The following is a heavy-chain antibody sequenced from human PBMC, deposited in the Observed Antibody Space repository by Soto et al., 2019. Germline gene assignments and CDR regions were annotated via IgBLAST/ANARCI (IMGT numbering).Heavy chain of an antibody. CDR1: GGSISSGDYY. J-gene: IGHJ4*02. CDR2: IYYSGST. D-gene: IGHD3-10*01. V-gene: IGHV4-31*03. Sequence: QVQLQESGPGLVKPSQTLSLTCTVSGGSISSGDYYWSWIRQHPGKGLEWIGYIYYSGSTYYNPSLKSRVTISVDTSKNQFSLKLSSVTAADTAVYSCATYGSGSYKPTTFDYWGQGTLVTVSS. CDR3: ATYGSGSYKPTTFDY.